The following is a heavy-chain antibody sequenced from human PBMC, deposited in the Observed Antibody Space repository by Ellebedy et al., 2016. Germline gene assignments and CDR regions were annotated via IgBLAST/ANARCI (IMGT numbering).Heavy chain of an antibody. J-gene: IGHJ4*02. CDR3: AREVVVVAVDVVDY. D-gene: IGHD2-15*01. V-gene: IGHV3-30-3*01. CDR1: GFTFSSYA. CDR2: ISYDGSNK. Sequence: GESLKISXAASGFTFSSYAMHWVRQAPGKGLEWVAVISYDGSNKYYADSVKGRFTISRDNSKNTLYLQMNSLRAEDTAVYYCAREVVVVAVDVVDYWGQGTLVTVSS.